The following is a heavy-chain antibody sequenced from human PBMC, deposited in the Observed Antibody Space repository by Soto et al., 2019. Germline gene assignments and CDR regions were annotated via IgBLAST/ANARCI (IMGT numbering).Heavy chain of an antibody. CDR1: GFTFSTFA. Sequence: GGSLRLSCEASGFTFSTFAMSWVRHAPGRGLEWVSRINKSGGSRYYPDSVRGRFTVSRDNSKNTLYLQMNSLRDEDTAIYYCAKGAEMPTIPFDYWGQGALVTVSS. J-gene: IGHJ4*02. V-gene: IGHV3-23*01. CDR3: AKGAEMPTIPFDY. D-gene: IGHD1-1*01. CDR2: INKSGGSR.